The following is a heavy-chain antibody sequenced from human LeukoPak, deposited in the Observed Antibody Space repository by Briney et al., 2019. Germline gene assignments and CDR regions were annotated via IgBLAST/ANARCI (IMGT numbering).Heavy chain of an antibody. CDR3: ARALSDILTGFYTGYYYYGMDV. Sequence: SETLSLTCAVSGGSISSGGYSWSWIRQPPGKGLEWIGYIYHSGSTYYNPSLKSRVPISVDRSKNQFSLKLSSVTAADTAVYYCARALSDILTGFYTGYYYYGMDVWGQGTTVTVSS. CDR2: IYHSGST. D-gene: IGHD3-9*01. CDR1: GGSISSGGYS. J-gene: IGHJ6*02. V-gene: IGHV4-30-2*01.